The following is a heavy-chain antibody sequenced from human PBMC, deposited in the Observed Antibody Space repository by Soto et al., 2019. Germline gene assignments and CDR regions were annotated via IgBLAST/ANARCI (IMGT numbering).Heavy chain of an antibody. J-gene: IGHJ4*02. CDR1: GVSLDTSGVG. CDR3: ARDSSGWFGFDY. Sequence: QITLRESGPAVVRPTRTLTLTCTFSGVSLDTSGVGVGWIRQPPVKALEWLALIYWDDDKRYSPSLKNIVTITRDTTKTQVVLVMTNMDPVDTGTYYCARDSSGWFGFDYWGQGVLVTVSS. V-gene: IGHV2-5*02. CDR2: IYWDDDK. D-gene: IGHD6-19*01.